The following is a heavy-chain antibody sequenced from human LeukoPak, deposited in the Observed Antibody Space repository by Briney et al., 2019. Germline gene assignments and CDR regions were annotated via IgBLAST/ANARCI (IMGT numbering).Heavy chain of an antibody. Sequence: GGSLRLSCAVSAASGFTFSSYAMSWVRQAPGKGLEWVSAISGSGGSTYYADSVKGRFTISRDNSKNTLYLQMNSLRAEDTAVYYCAKGCGWYPCYYYYYGMDVWGQGTTVTVSS. CDR3: AKGCGWYPCYYYYYGMDV. J-gene: IGHJ6*02. CDR1: GFTFSSYA. D-gene: IGHD6-19*01. CDR2: ISGSGGST. V-gene: IGHV3-23*01.